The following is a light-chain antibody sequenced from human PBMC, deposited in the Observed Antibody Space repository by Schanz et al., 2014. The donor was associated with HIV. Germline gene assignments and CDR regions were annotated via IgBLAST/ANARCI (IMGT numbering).Light chain of an antibody. J-gene: IGLJ2*01. CDR3: YSYVGTTAVV. V-gene: IGLV2-23*01. CDR1: NSDVGSFNL. Sequence: QSALTQPASVSGSPGQSITISCTGTNSDVGSFNLVSWYQQHPGKAPKLMIYETSERPSGVSDRFSGSKSGSTASLTISGLQAEDEADYYCYSYVGTTAVVFGGGTKLTVL. CDR2: ETS.